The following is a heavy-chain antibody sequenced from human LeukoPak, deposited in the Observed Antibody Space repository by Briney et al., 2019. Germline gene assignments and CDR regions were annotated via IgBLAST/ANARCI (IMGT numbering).Heavy chain of an antibody. CDR1: GYSISSGYY. D-gene: IGHD6-19*01. CDR2: IYHSGST. V-gene: IGHV4-38-2*02. Sequence: SETLSLTCTVSGYSISSGYYWGWIRQPPGKGLEWIGSIYHSGSTYYNPSLKSRVTISVDTSKNQFSLKLSSVTAADTAVYYCARGSGWHLYWGQGTLVTVSS. J-gene: IGHJ4*02. CDR3: ARGSGWHLY.